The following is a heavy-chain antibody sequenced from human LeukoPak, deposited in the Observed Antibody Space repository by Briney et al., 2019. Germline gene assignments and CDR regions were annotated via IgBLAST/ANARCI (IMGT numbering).Heavy chain of an antibody. D-gene: IGHD4-17*01. J-gene: IGHJ4*02. CDR2: IYYSGST. CDR1: GGSISSYY. Sequence: SQTLFPTCTVSGGSISSYYWSWIRQPPGKGLEWIGYIYYSGSTNYNPSLKSRVTISVDTSKNQFSLKLSSVTAADTAVYYCAKSDYGDYGSINYWGQGTLVTVSS. V-gene: IGHV4-59*01. CDR3: AKSDYGDYGSINY.